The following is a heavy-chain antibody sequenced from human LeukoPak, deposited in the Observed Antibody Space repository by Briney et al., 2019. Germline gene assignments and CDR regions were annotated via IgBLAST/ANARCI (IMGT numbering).Heavy chain of an antibody. J-gene: IGHJ6*04. V-gene: IGHV1-69*06. CDR3: AREGVAAAGPEYWYYGMDV. Sequence: GSSVKVSCKASGGTFSSYAINWVRQAPGQGLEWMGGIIPIFGTANYAQKFQGRVTITADKSTSTAYMELSSLRSEDTAVYYCAREGVAAAGPEYWYYGMDVWGKGTTVTVSS. CDR2: IIPIFGTA. CDR1: GGTFSSYA. D-gene: IGHD6-13*01.